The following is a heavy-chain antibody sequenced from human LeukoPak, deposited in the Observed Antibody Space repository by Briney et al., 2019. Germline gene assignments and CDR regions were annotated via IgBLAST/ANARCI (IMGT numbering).Heavy chain of an antibody. D-gene: IGHD3-22*01. V-gene: IGHV3-30*02. CDR1: GFTFCSYG. CDR3: ARDLYRIVVVPHYFDY. J-gene: IGHJ4*02. CDR2: IRYDGSNK. Sequence: GGSLRLSCAASGFTFCSYGMHWVRQAPGKGLELVAFIRYDGSNKYYADSVKGRFTISRDNSKNTLYLQMNSLRAEDTAVYYCARDLYRIVVVPHYFDYWGQGTLVTVSS.